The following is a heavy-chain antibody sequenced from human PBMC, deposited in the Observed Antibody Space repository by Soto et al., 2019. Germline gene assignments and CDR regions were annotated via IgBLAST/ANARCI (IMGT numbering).Heavy chain of an antibody. D-gene: IGHD3-3*01. CDR3: ARAWSYGMDV. V-gene: IGHV1-69*02. J-gene: IGHJ6*02. Sequence: QVQLVQSGAEVKKPGSSVKVACKASVGTFSSYTFSWVRQAPGQGLEWMGRIIPILDIANYAQKFQGRVTIIADKSTSTVYMELSSLRSEDTAVYYCARAWSYGMDVWGQGTTVTVSS. CDR1: VGTFSSYT. CDR2: IIPILDIA.